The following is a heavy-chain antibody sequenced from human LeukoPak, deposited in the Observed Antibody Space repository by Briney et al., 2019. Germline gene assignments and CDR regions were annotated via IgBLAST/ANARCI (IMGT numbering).Heavy chain of an antibody. CDR3: AGSYGDYEP. CDR1: GFGFSIYY. J-gene: IGHJ5*02. D-gene: IGHD2-21*02. CDR2: INPNDGRT. V-gene: IGHV1-46*01. Sequence: GASVKVSFKTSGFGFSIYYMHWVRQAPGEGLEWMGMINPNDGRTIYAQKFQGRVTMTRDTSTSTVYMELSSLRSEDTAVYYCAGSYGDYEPWGQGTLVTVSS.